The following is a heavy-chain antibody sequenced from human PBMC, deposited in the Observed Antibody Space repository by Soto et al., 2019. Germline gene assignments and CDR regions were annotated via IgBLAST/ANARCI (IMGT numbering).Heavy chain of an antibody. CDR3: RYYDFWSGAPSYYYGMDV. D-gene: IGHD3-3*01. CDR1: GHTFTSYG. J-gene: IGHJ6*02. CDR2: ISAYNGNT. V-gene: IGHV1-18*04. Sequence: ASVKVSCKASGHTFTSYGISWVRQAPGQGLEWMGWISAYNGNTNYAQKLQGRVTMTTDTSTSTAYMELRSLRSDDTAVYYCRYYDFWSGAPSYYYGMDVWGQGTTVTVSS.